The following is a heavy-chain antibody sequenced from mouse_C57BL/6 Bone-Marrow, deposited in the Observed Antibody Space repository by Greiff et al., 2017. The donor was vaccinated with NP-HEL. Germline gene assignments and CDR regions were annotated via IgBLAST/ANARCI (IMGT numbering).Heavy chain of an antibody. CDR2: IHPNSGST. D-gene: IGHD2-13*01. CDR1: GYTFTSYW. CDR3: ARDYSHCDY. V-gene: IGHV1-64*01. J-gene: IGHJ2*01. Sequence: QVQLQQPGAELVKPGASVKLSCKASGYTFTSYWMHWVKQRPGQGLEWIGMIHPNSGSTNYNEKFKGKATLTVDKSSSTAYMQLIILTSEDSAVYYCARDYSHCDYWGQGTTLTVSS.